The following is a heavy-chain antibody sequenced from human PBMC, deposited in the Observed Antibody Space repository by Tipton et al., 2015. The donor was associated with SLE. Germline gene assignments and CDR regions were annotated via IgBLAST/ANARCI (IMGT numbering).Heavy chain of an antibody. D-gene: IGHD6-13*01. CDR1: GFTFSTYA. Sequence: SLRLSCAASGFTFSTYAMSWVRQAPGKGLEWVSAISGSGGSTYYADSVKGRFTISRDNSKNTLYLQMNNVRDEDTAIYYCAKVVGSSWSWYFDLWGRGTLVTVAS. V-gene: IGHV3-23*01. CDR2: ISGSGGST. J-gene: IGHJ2*01. CDR3: AKVVGSSWSWYFDL.